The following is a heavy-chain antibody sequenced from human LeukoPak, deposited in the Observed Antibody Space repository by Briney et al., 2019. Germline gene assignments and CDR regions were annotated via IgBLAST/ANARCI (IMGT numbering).Heavy chain of an antibody. V-gene: IGHV3-48*03. D-gene: IGHD6-19*01. J-gene: IGHJ4*02. CDR2: ISSSGSSI. Sequence: GGSLRLSCTASGFTFSSYEMNWVRQAPGKGLEWVSYISSSGSSIYYADSVKGRFTISRDNAKNSLYLQMHSLRAEDTAVYYCARDRGYSSGRDYFDYWGQGTLVTVSS. CDR3: ARDRGYSSGRDYFDY. CDR1: GFTFSSYE.